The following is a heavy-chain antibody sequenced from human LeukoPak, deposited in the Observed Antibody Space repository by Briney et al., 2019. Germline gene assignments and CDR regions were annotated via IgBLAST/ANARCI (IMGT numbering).Heavy chain of an antibody. Sequence: GGSLRLSCAASGFTFSSYSMNWVRQAPGKGLEWVSSISSSSSYIYYADSVKGRFTISRDNAKNSLYLQMNSLRAEDTAVYYCARDLDSSGSSPTYSNYWGQGTLVTVSS. CDR3: ARDLDSSGSSPTYSNY. CDR1: GFTFSSYS. J-gene: IGHJ4*02. V-gene: IGHV3-21*01. CDR2: ISSSSSYI. D-gene: IGHD6-6*01.